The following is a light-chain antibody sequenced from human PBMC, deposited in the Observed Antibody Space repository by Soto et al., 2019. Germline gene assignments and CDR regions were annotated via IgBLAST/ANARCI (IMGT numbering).Light chain of an antibody. CDR3: AAWDDSLSGYV. Sequence: QSVLTQPPSASGTPGQRVTISCSGSSSNIGSNYVYWYQQLPGTAPKLLIYRNNQRPSGVPDRFSGSKSGTSASPAISGLRSEDEAYYYCAAWDDSLSGYVFGTGTKV. CDR1: SSNIGSNY. V-gene: IGLV1-47*01. CDR2: RNN. J-gene: IGLJ1*01.